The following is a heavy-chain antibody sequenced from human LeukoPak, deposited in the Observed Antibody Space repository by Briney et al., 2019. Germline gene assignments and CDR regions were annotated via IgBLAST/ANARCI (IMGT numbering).Heavy chain of an antibody. J-gene: IGHJ3*02. CDR2: IYYSGST. V-gene: IGHV4-59*01. CDR1: GGSISSYY. Sequence: PSETLSLTCTVSGGSISSYYWSWIRQPPGKGLEWIGYIYYSGSTNYSPSLKSRVTISVDTSKNQFSLKLSSVTAADTAVYYCAREKRYFDILHAFDIWGQGTMVTVSS. D-gene: IGHD3-9*01. CDR3: AREKRYFDILHAFDI.